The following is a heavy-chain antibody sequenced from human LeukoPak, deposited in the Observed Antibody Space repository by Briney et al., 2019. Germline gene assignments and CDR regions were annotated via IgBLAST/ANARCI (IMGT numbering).Heavy chain of an antibody. CDR1: GFTFSSYA. CDR2: ISYDGSNK. V-gene: IGHV3-30-3*01. CDR3: AREYYYGSGSYYNPDY. D-gene: IGHD3-10*01. J-gene: IGHJ4*02. Sequence: PGGSLRLSCAASGFTFSSYAMHWVRQAPGKGLEWVAVISYDGSNKYYADSVKGRFTISRDNSKNTLYLQMNSLRAEDTAVYYCAREYYYGSGSYYNPDYWGQGTLVTVSS.